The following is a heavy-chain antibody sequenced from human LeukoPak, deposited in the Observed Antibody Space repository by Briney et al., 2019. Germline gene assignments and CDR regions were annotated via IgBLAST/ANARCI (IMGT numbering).Heavy chain of an antibody. V-gene: IGHV3-23*01. Sequence: QPGGSLRLSCAASGFPFSSHAMSWVRQPPGKGLEWVAAISKGKTYYADSVRGRFAISRDDSTNTVYLHMNSLRDEDTALYHCVREAGYCAPVCVKTNWFDPWGQGTLVTVSS. D-gene: IGHD2-15*01. J-gene: IGHJ5*02. CDR3: VREAGYCAPVCVKTNWFDP. CDR1: GFPFSSHA. CDR2: ISKGKT.